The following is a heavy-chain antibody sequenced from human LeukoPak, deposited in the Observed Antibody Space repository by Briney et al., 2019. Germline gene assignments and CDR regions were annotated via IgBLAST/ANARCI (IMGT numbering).Heavy chain of an antibody. V-gene: IGHV3-48*03. CDR2: ISSSGSTI. CDR3: AREVAAAGTDY. CDR1: GFTFRSYE. D-gene: IGHD6-13*01. J-gene: IGHJ4*02. Sequence: PGGSLRLSCEDSGFTFRSYEMNWVRQAPGKGLEWVSYISSSGSTIYYADSVKGRFTISRDNAKNSLYLQMNSLRAEDTAVYYCAREVAAAGTDYWGQGTLVTVSS.